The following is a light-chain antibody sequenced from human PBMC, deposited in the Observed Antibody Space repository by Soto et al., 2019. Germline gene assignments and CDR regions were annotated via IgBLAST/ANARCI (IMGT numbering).Light chain of an antibody. Sequence: EMVLTQSPGTLSLSPGERATLSCRASQSVSSSYLAWYQQKPGQAPRLLIYDASSRATGIPDRFSGSGSGTDFTLTISRLEPADFAVYYCQQYGSSPLTFGGGAKVDI. J-gene: IGKJ4*01. CDR2: DAS. CDR1: QSVSSSY. V-gene: IGKV3-20*01. CDR3: QQYGSSPLT.